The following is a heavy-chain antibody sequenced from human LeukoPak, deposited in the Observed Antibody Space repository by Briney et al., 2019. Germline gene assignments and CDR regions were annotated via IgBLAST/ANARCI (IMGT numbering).Heavy chain of an antibody. D-gene: IGHD6-19*01. Sequence: ASVKVSCKASGYTFTSHWIGWVRQMPGKGLEWMGIIYPGDSDTRYSPSFQGQVTISADKSISTAYLQWSSLKASDTAMYYCASSSQYSSGWYPYFDYWGQGTLVTVSS. CDR1: GYTFTSHW. J-gene: IGHJ4*02. CDR2: IYPGDSDT. V-gene: IGHV5-51*01. CDR3: ASSSQYSSGWYPYFDY.